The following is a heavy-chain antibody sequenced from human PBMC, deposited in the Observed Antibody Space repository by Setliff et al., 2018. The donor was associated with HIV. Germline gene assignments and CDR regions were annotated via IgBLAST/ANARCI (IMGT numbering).Heavy chain of an antibody. Sequence: SETLSLTCTVSGDSLSSGSYYWSWIRQPAGKGLEWIGHIYTSGSTNYNPSLKSRVTISVDTSKNQFSLKLSSMTAADTAVYYCARGFGSYYRIESGQYFDYWGHGTLVTAPQ. CDR3: ARGFGSYYRIESGQYFDY. J-gene: IGHJ4*01. V-gene: IGHV4-61*10. CDR2: IYTSGST. CDR1: GDSLSSGSYY. D-gene: IGHD1-26*01.